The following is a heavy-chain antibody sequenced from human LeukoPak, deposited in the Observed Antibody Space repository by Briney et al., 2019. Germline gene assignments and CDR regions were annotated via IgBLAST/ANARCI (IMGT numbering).Heavy chain of an antibody. CDR3: ANMVRGVILLDY. CDR1: GGTFSSYA. Sequence: GASVKVSCKASGGTFSSYAISWVRQAPGQGLEWMGRIIPILGIANYAQKFQGRVTITADKTTSTAYMELSSLRSEDTAVYYCANMVRGVILLDYWGQGTLVTVSS. D-gene: IGHD3-10*01. CDR2: IIPILGIA. V-gene: IGHV1-69*04. J-gene: IGHJ4*02.